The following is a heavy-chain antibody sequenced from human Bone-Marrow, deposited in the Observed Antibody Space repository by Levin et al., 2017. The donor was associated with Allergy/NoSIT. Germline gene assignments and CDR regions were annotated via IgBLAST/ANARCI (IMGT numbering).Heavy chain of an antibody. D-gene: IGHD3-10*01. V-gene: IGHV3-30*18. CDR2: ISYDGSHQ. CDR3: AKDQSKDYYGSGFFDY. Sequence: SCAASGFTFSSYGMHWVRQAPGKGLEWVAVISYDGSHQNYADSVNGRFTISRDNSKNTLFLQMHSLTAADTAVYFCAKDQSKDYYGSGFFDYWGQGTLVTVSS. CDR1: GFTFSSYG. J-gene: IGHJ4*02.